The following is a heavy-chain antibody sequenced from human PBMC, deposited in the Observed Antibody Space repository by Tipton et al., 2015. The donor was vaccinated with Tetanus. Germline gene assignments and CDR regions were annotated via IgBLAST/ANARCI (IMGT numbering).Heavy chain of an antibody. CDR3: ARDQARGARGWNYFDY. CDR1: GGSXXXGGXX. Sequence: TLSLTCTVSGGSXXXGGXXXSWIRQHXXXGLXWXGDIYYSGSXYYNPSLKSRVTISVDTSKNQFSLKLNSVTAADTAVYYCARDQARGARGWNYFDYWGQGTLVXVSS. J-gene: IGHJ4*02. CDR2: IYYSGSX. D-gene: IGHD1-26*01. V-gene: IGHV4-31*03.